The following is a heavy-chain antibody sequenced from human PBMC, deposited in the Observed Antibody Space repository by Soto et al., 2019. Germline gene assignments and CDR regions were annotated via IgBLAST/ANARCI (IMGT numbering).Heavy chain of an antibody. CDR2: MFYSGSS. V-gene: IGHV4-39*01. Sequence: SETLSLTCTVSGGSISSNSHYWGWIRQPPGKGLEWIGSMFYSGSSYYNPSLKSRVTISVDTSKNQFSLKLNSVTAADTAVYYCARAMGYCICTRCYHPYNWFYSWGQGSLVPVSS. CDR1: GGSISSNSHY. J-gene: IGHJ5*01. CDR3: ARAMGYCICTRCYHPYNWFYS. D-gene: IGHD2-2*01.